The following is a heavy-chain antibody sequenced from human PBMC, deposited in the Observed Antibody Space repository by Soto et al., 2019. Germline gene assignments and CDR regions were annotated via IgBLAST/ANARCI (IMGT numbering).Heavy chain of an antibody. D-gene: IGHD6-13*01. CDR3: ARYRREAVAGYTLDN. V-gene: IGHV4-59*01. Sequence: PSETLSLTCTVSGGSISSNYWTWIRQPPGKGLEWIGYVYNSGSTNYNPSLKSRVTISEDTSKSQFSRKVNSITAADTAVYYCARYRREAVAGYTLDNWGQGILVTVSS. CDR2: VYNSGST. CDR1: GGSISSNY. J-gene: IGHJ4*02.